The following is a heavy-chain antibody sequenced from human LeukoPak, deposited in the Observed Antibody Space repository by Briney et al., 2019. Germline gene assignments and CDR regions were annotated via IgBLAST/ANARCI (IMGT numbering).Heavy chain of an antibody. CDR1: GYTFTGYY. J-gene: IGHJ4*02. D-gene: IGHD3-10*01. CDR2: INPNSGGT. CDR3: ARGGPYGSGITWGY. Sequence: ASVKVSCKASGYTFTGYYMHWVRQAPGQGLEWMGWINPNSGGTNYAQKFQGRVTITRDTSASTAYMELSSLRSEDTAVYYCARGGPYGSGITWGYWGQGTLVTVSS. V-gene: IGHV1-2*02.